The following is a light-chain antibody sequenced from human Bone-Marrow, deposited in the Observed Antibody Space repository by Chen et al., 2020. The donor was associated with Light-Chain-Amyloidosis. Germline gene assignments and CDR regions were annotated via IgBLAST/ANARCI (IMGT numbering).Light chain of an antibody. CDR1: QDISDD. Sequence: AIQMTQYPTSLSAYVGDRVTITCRASQDISDDLGWYQQKPGKAPKLLIYAASSLQSGVPSRFSGSGSGSDFTLTISSLQPEDFVTYYCLQDFTYPRTFGHGTKVEIQ. CDR3: LQDFTYPRT. J-gene: IGKJ1*01. CDR2: AAS. V-gene: IGKV1-6*01.